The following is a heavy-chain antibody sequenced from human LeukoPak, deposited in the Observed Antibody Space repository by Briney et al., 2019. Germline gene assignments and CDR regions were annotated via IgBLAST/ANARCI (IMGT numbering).Heavy chain of an antibody. J-gene: IGHJ5*02. D-gene: IGHD2-2*01. V-gene: IGHV4-59*08. CDR1: GGSISSDY. Sequence: SETLSLTCTVSGGSISSDYWNWICQPPGKGLEWIGYIHYSGTTNYNPSLKSRVTISVDASKNQFSLRLSSVTAADTGLYYCARHAVVEYELSYSDPWGQGTLVTVSS. CDR3: ARHAVVEYELSYSDP. CDR2: IHYSGTT.